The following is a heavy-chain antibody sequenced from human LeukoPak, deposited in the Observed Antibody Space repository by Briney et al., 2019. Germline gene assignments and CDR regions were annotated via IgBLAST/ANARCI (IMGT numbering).Heavy chain of an antibody. J-gene: IGHJ6*03. V-gene: IGHV4-59*01. CDR2: IYYSGST. Sequence: KASETLSLTCTVSGGSISSYYWSWIRQPPGKGLEWIGYIYYSGSTNYNPSLKSRVTISVDTSKNQFSLKLSSVTAADTAVYYCARYSVTVLGYYYYYMDVWGKGTTVTVSS. CDR1: GGSISSYY. D-gene: IGHD4-11*01. CDR3: ARYSVTVLGYYYYYMDV.